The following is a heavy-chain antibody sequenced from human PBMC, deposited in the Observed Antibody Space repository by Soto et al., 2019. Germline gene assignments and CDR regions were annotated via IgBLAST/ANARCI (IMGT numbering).Heavy chain of an antibody. Sequence: GGSLRLSCAASGFTFSSYSMNWVRQAPGKGLEWVSYISSSSTIYYADSVKGRFTISRDNAKNSLYLQMNSLRAEDTAVYYCARDSDINLDYWGQGTLVTVSS. CDR2: ISSSSTI. D-gene: IGHD3-9*01. CDR1: GFTFSSYS. CDR3: ARDSDINLDY. V-gene: IGHV3-48*01. J-gene: IGHJ4*02.